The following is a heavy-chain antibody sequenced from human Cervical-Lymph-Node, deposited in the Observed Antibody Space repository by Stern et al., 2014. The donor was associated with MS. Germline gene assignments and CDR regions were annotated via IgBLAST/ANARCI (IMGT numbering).Heavy chain of an antibody. CDR3: AREHHGGNFAS. Sequence: QVQLVESGAEVKKPGSSVKVSCKASGGPFSTNGISWVRQAPGQGLEWMGATVPVIGRSNYAQKFQGRVTITADEVTTTAYLELSSLRSDDTALYYWAREHHGGNFASWGQGTLVTVSS. V-gene: IGHV1-69*01. D-gene: IGHD4-23*01. J-gene: IGHJ4*02. CDR1: GGPFSTNG. CDR2: TVPVIGRS.